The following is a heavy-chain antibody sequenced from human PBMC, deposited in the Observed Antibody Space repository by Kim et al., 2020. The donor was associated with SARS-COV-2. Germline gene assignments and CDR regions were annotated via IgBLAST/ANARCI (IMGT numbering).Heavy chain of an antibody. CDR3: AKSGEVRATRSFDY. CDR2: ISGSGGTT. J-gene: IGHJ4*02. D-gene: IGHD1-26*01. V-gene: IGHV3-23*01. Sequence: LSLTCAASGFTFSSYDLSWVRQAPGKGLEWVSVISGSGGTTYYADSVKGRFTISRDNSKNTLYLQMNSLRAEDTAIYYCAKSGEVRATRSFDYWGQGTLVTVSS. CDR1: GFTFSSYD.